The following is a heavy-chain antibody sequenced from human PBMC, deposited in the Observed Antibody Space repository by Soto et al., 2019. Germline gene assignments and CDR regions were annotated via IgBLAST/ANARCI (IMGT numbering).Heavy chain of an antibody. D-gene: IGHD6-19*01. J-gene: IGHJ6*02. CDR3: AKGQGFSAYYYVMDV. Sequence: EVQLSESGGGLVQPGGSLRLSCAVSGFSFAGYAMRWVRQAPGKGLEWVSGISGGGASTYYAGSVKGRFTISRDNSGYTVYLQMNSLIAEDTAVYYCAKGQGFSAYYYVMDVWGQGTDVTVSS. CDR2: ISGGGAST. V-gene: IGHV3-23*01. CDR1: GFSFAGYA.